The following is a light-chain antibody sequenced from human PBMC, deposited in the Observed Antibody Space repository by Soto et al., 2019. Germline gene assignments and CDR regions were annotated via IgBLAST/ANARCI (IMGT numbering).Light chain of an antibody. CDR1: QRIGSN. CDR2: GAS. CDR3: QQYNFWPT. V-gene: IGKV3-15*01. Sequence: EIVMTQSPATLSVSPGETATLSCRASQRIGSNLAWYQQKPGQAPSLLIYGASPRATGVPDRFSGSGSGTEFTLTLSSLQSEDIAVYYCQQYNFWPTFGQGTKVEIK. J-gene: IGKJ1*01.